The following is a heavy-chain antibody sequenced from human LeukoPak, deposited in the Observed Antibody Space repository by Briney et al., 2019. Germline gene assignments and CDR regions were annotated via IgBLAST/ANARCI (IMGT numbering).Heavy chain of an antibody. V-gene: IGHV3-7*01. CDR1: GFTLSSYW. D-gene: IGHD2-8*01. Sequence: GGSLRLSCAASGFTLSSYWMSWVRQAPGKGLEWVANIKQDGSEKYYVDSVKGRFTISRDNAKNSLYLQMNSLRAEDTAVYYCAGDESGVMDFDYWGQGTLVTVSS. CDR2: IKQDGSEK. CDR3: AGDESGVMDFDY. J-gene: IGHJ4*02.